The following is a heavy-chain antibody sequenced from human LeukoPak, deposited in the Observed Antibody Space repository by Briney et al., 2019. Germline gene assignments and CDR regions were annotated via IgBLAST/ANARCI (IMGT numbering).Heavy chain of an antibody. CDR3: ATAENYYDSSGPSPLIY. Sequence: ASVKVSCKASGYTFTSYGISWVRQAPGQGLEWMGWISAYNGNTNYAQKLQGRVTMTTDTSTSTAYMELSSLRSEDTAVYYCATAENYYDSSGPSPLIYWGQGTLVTVSS. J-gene: IGHJ4*02. D-gene: IGHD3-22*01. CDR2: ISAYNGNT. V-gene: IGHV1-18*01. CDR1: GYTFTSYG.